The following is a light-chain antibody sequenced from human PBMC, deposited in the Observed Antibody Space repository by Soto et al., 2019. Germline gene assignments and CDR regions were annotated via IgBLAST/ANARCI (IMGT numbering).Light chain of an antibody. CDR2: GAS. Sequence: EIVMTQSPATLSVSPGERATLSCRASQRVGSNLAWYQQKPGQAPRLLVYGASTRATGIPVRYSGSGSGTEFTLTINSLQSEDVAVYYCQQYNNLPWTFAQGTKVEIK. V-gene: IGKV3-15*01. CDR1: QRVGSN. J-gene: IGKJ1*01. CDR3: QQYNNLPWT.